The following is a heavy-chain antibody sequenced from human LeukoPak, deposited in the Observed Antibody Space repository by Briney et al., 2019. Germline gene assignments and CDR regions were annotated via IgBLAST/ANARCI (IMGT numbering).Heavy chain of an antibody. J-gene: IGHJ4*02. CDR2: ISYDGSNK. V-gene: IGHV3-30*18. CDR1: GFTFSSYG. CDR3: AKVLKPYVWGSYRPPDY. D-gene: IGHD3-16*02. Sequence: GRSLRLPCAASGFTFSSYGMHWVRQAPGKGLEWVAVISYDGSNKYYADSVKGRFTISRDNSKNTLYLQMNSLRAEDTAVYYCAKVLKPYVWGSYRPPDYWGQGTLVTVSS.